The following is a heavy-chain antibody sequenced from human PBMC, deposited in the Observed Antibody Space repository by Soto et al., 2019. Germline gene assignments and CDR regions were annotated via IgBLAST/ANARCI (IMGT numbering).Heavy chain of an antibody. CDR2: VSFRGDI. Sequence: WVRQTPGKGLEWVSSVSFRGDIYYADSPEGRFTISRDDAKNSLYLQMNSLRAEDTAVYYCARGCSSASCYYYWGQGTLVTVSS. V-gene: IGHV3-21*01. J-gene: IGHJ4*02. CDR3: ARGCSSASCYYY. D-gene: IGHD2-2*01.